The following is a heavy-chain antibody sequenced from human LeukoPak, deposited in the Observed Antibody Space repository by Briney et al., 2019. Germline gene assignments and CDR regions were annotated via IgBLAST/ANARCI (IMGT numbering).Heavy chain of an antibody. J-gene: IGHJ4*02. CDR1: GGSIGSSIYY. D-gene: IGHD6-19*01. CDR2: IYYVGNT. Sequence: PSETLSLTRTVSGGSIGSSIYYWGWIRRPPGKGLEWIGSIYYVGNTYYNPSLKSRVTMSVDTSRNQFSLMLSYVTAADSAVYCCARLGAVDGTSHWGQGTLVTVSS. CDR3: ARLGAVDGTSH. V-gene: IGHV4-39*01.